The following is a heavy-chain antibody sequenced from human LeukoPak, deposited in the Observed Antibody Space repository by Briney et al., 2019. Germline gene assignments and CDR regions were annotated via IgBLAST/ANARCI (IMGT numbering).Heavy chain of an antibody. J-gene: IGHJ4*02. CDR3: ARDLGTVTTIYYFDY. CDR2: ISAYNGNT. V-gene: IGHV1-18*01. Sequence: ASVKVSCKASGYTFTSYGISWVRHAPGQGLEWMGWISAYNGNTNYAQKLQGRVTMTTDTSTSTAYMELRSLRSDDTAVYYCARDLGTVTTIYYFDYWGQGTLVTVSS. CDR1: GYTFTSYG. D-gene: IGHD4-17*01.